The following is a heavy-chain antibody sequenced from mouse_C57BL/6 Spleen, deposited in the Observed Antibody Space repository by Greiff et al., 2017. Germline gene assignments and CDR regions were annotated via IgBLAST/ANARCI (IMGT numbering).Heavy chain of an antibody. J-gene: IGHJ2*01. CDR2: ISSGGSYT. CDR3: ARKYYYGSSPDYFDY. D-gene: IGHD1-1*01. V-gene: IGHV5-6*02. CDR1: GFTFSSYG. Sequence: EVMLVESGGDLVKPGGSLKLSCAASGFTFSSYGMSWVRQTPDKRLEWVATISSGGSYTYYPDSVKGRFTLSTDNATNTLYLQMSSLKSEDTAMYYWARKYYYGSSPDYFDYWGQGTTLTVSA.